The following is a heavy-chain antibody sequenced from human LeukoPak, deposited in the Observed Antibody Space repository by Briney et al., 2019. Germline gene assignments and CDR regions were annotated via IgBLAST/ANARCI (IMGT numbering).Heavy chain of an antibody. J-gene: IGHJ4*02. CDR1: GFTFSNYA. V-gene: IGHV3-30-3*01. D-gene: IGHD1-26*01. Sequence: PGGSLRLSCAASGFTFSNYAMHWVRQAPGKGLEWVALISYDGSNKYYADSVKGRFTISRDNSENTLYLQMNSLRAEDTAVYYCANPKGILGATAWGQGTLVTVSS. CDR3: ANPKGILGATA. CDR2: ISYDGSNK.